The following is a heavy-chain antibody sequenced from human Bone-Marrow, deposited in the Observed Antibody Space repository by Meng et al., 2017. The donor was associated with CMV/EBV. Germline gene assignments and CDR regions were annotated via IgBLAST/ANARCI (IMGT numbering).Heavy chain of an antibody. D-gene: IGHD2-21*01. V-gene: IGHV4-34*01. CDR2: INHSGST. Sequence: FSGYYWSWIRQPPGKGLEWIGEINHSGSTNYNPSLKSRVTISVDTSKNQFSLKLSSVTAADTAVYYCARAPRLAYCGGDCYGNWFDPWGQGTLVTVSS. CDR3: ARAPRLAYCGGDCYGNWFDP. CDR1: FSGYY. J-gene: IGHJ5*02.